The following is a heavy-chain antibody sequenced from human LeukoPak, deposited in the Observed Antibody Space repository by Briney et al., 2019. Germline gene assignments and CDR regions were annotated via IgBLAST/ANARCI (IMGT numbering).Heavy chain of an antibody. D-gene: IGHD6-19*01. Sequence: PGGSLRLSCAAPGFTFSSYWMSWVRQAPGKGLEWVANIKQDGSEKYYVDSVKGRFTISRDNAKNSLYLQMNSLRAEDTAVYYCARDGGWGSLDYWGQGTLVTVSS. J-gene: IGHJ4*02. CDR1: GFTFSSYW. CDR3: ARDGGWGSLDY. V-gene: IGHV3-7*05. CDR2: IKQDGSEK.